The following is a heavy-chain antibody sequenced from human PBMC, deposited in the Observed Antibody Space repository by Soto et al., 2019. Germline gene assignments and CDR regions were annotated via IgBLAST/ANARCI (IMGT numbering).Heavy chain of an antibody. CDR1: GYSFTSYW. D-gene: IGHD1-26*01. CDR3: ARGNMGGSYYSGYYYGMDV. V-gene: IGHV5-51*01. Sequence: GESLKISCKGSGYSFTSYWIGWVRQMPGKGLEWMGIIYPGDSDTRYSPSFQGQVTISADKSISTAYLQWSSLKASDTAMYYCARGNMGGSYYSGYYYGMDVWGQGTTVTVSS. J-gene: IGHJ6*02. CDR2: IYPGDSDT.